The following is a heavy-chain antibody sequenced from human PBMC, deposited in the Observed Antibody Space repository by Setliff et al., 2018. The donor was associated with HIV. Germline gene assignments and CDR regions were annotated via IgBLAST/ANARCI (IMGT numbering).Heavy chain of an antibody. CDR1: GYTFTNYD. Sequence: SVKVSCKASGYTFTNYDINWVRQAPGQGPEWMGGIIPMFGTANYAQKFQGRVTITADESTSTVYMELSSLRSDDTALYYCAREGNSGHGGQIEFDYWGQGTLVTVSS. CDR3: AREGNSGHGGQIEFDY. CDR2: IIPMFGTA. D-gene: IGHD1-26*01. J-gene: IGHJ4*02. V-gene: IGHV1-69*13.